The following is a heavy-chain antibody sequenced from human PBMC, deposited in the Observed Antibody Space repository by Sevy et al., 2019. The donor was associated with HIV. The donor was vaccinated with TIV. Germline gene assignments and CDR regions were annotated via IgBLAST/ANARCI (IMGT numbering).Heavy chain of an antibody. V-gene: IGHV1-18*03. CDR1: GYTFTNYH. CDR2: ITPNNGNT. Sequence: APVKVSCKASGYTFTNYHITWVRQAPGQGLEWMGWITPNNGNTNYARRLQGRVTMTTDTSTATAYMELRSLRSDDMAVYYCARAPSGSQGPGQYFHHWGQGTLVTVSS. CDR3: ARAPSGSQGPGQYFHH. J-gene: IGHJ1*01. D-gene: IGHD1-26*01.